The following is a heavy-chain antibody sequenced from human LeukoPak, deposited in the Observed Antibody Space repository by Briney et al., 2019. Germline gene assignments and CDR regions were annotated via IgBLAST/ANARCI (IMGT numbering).Heavy chain of an antibody. J-gene: IGHJ4*02. D-gene: IGHD6-25*01. CDR3: AKDRQQRNFDY. CDR2: ISGSGGST. V-gene: IGHV3-23*01. Sequence: GGSLRLSCAASGFTFSSFALSWVRQAPGKGLEWVSSISGSGGSTSYADSVKGRFTISRDNSKNTLYLQMNSLRAEDTAVYYCAKDRQQRNFDYWGQGTLVTVSS. CDR1: GFTFSSFA.